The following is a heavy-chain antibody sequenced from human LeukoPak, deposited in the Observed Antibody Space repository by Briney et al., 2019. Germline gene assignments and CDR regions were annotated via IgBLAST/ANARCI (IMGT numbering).Heavy chain of an antibody. Sequence: PGRSLRLSCAASGFTVSGYWMSWVRQAPGKGLEWVANIKQDGSAQNYVDSVKGRLTTSRDNAKNSLFLQMNSLRVEDTALYYCARVSAAGTGFLDLWGRGTLVLVSA. CDR1: GFTVSGYW. CDR2: IKQDGSAQ. CDR3: ARVSAAGTGFLDL. V-gene: IGHV3-7*01. D-gene: IGHD6-13*01. J-gene: IGHJ2*01.